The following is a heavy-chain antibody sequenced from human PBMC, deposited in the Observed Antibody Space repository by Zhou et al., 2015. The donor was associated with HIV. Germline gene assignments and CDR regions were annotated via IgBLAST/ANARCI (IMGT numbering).Heavy chain of an antibody. CDR2: IIPIFGTA. CDR1: GGTFSSYA. V-gene: IGHV1-69*01. Sequence: QVQLVQSGAEVKKPGSSVKVSCKASGGTFSSYAISWVRQAPGQGLEWMGGIIPIFGTANYAQKFQGRVTITADESTSTAYMELSSLRSEDTAVYYCAREEAAAGTDRRAAGSTTYGMDVWGPRDHGSPS. D-gene: IGHD6-13*01. J-gene: IGHJ6*01. CDR3: AREEAAAGTDRRAAGSTTYGMDV.